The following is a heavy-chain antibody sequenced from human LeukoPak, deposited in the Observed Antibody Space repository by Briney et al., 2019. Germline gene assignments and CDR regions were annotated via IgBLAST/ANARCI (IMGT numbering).Heavy chain of an antibody. CDR1: GYTFTSYG. D-gene: IGHD6-19*01. V-gene: IGHV1-18*01. J-gene: IGHJ4*02. CDR3: ARGKQWLALSLFDY. CDR2: ISAYNGNT. Sequence: ASVKVSCKASGYTFTSYGISWVRQAPGQGLEWMGWISAYNGNTNYAQKLQGRVTMTTDTSTSTAYMERRSLRPDDTAVYYCARGKQWLALSLFDYWGQGTLVTVSS.